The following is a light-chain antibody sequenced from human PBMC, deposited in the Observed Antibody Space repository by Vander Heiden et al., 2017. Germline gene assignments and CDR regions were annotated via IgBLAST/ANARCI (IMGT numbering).Light chain of an antibody. CDR3: QQHYNWPPLT. V-gene: IGKV3-11*01. CDR1: QSISTY. Sequence: EIELTQSPATLSLSAGERAAITCRASQSISTYLAWYQQKPGQAPSLLIYDASNRAAGIPARFSGSGYGTDFTLTISSREPEDFAVYYCQQHYNWPPLTFGGGTKVEIK. CDR2: DAS. J-gene: IGKJ4*01.